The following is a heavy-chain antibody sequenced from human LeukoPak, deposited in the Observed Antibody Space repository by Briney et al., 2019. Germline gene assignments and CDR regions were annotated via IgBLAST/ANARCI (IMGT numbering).Heavy chain of an antibody. V-gene: IGHV3-74*01. CDR2: INSDGSST. D-gene: IGHD6-19*01. CDR1: GFTFSSYW. CDR3: ARENIAVAPYYYYYMDV. Sequence: GGSLRLSCAASGFTFSSYWMHWVRQAPGKGLVWVSRINSDGSSTSYADSVKGRFTISRDNAKNTLYLQMNSLRAEDTAVYYCARENIAVAPYYYYYMDVWGKGTTVTISS. J-gene: IGHJ6*03.